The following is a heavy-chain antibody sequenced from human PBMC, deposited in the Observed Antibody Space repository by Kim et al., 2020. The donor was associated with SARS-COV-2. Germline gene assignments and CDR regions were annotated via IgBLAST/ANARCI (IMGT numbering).Heavy chain of an antibody. CDR2: IYGGGST. CDR1: GFTVSTRY. CDR3: ATRPGGADAHCLDY. Sequence: GSLRLSCAASGFTVSTRYMSWVRQAPGKGLEWVSSIYGGGSTYYADSVKGRFTISRDNSKNTLYLQMTSLRAEDTAVYYCATRPGGADAHCLDYWGQGTLVTVSS. D-gene: IGHD2-15*01. J-gene: IGHJ4*02. V-gene: IGHV3-53*01.